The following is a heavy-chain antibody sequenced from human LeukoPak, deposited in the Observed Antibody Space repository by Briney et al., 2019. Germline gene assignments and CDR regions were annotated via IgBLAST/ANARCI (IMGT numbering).Heavy chain of an antibody. V-gene: IGHV3-23*01. Sequence: GGSLRLSCAASGFTFSSYAMSWVRQAPGKGLEWVSGLVNSGGNTYNADSVKGRFTISRDNSKNTLYLQMNSLRAEDTAIYYCAKGHGAGKLSAFDYWGQGTLVTVSS. J-gene: IGHJ4*02. CDR2: LVNSGGNT. D-gene: IGHD3-10*01. CDR3: AKGHGAGKLSAFDY. CDR1: GFTFSSYA.